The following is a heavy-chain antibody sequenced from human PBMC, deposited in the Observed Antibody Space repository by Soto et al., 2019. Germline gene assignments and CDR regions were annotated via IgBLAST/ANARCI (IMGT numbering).Heavy chain of an antibody. CDR2: INHSGST. CDR3: ARGPRTLSDHPGIAAAFDY. V-gene: IGHV4-34*01. D-gene: IGHD6-13*01. CDR1: GGSFSGYY. Sequence: SQTLSLTCAVYGGSFSGYYWSWIRQPPGKGLEWIGEINHSGSTNYNPSLKSRVTISVDTSKNQFSLKLSSVTAADTAVYYCARGPRTLSDHPGIAAAFDYWGQGTLVTVSS. J-gene: IGHJ4*02.